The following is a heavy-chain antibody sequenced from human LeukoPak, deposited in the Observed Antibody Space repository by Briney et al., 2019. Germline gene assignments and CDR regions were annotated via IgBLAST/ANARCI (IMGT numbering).Heavy chain of an antibody. J-gene: IGHJ5*02. D-gene: IGHD1-14*01. Sequence: GGSQRLSCAASGFTFSNYAMNWVRQAPGKGLEWVSGISGGGGSTYYADSVKGRFTISRDNSKNTLYLQMDSLRAEDTALYYCAKGSGINHYHWIDPWGQGTLVTVSS. V-gene: IGHV3-23*01. CDR2: ISGGGGST. CDR3: AKGSGINHYHWIDP. CDR1: GFTFSNYA.